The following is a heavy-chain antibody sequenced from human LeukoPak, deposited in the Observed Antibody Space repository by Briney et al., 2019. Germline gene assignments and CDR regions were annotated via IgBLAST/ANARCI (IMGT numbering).Heavy chain of an antibody. V-gene: IGHV1-2*02. Sequence: GASVKVSCKASGYTFTGYYMHWVRQAPGQGLEWMGWINPNSAGTNYAQNFQGRVTMIRDTSINIAYMELSRLKSDDTAIYYCARESGLRGGGFDPWGQGTLVTVSS. D-gene: IGHD5-12*01. CDR1: GYTFTGYY. CDR3: ARESGLRGGGFDP. CDR2: INPNSAGT. J-gene: IGHJ5*02.